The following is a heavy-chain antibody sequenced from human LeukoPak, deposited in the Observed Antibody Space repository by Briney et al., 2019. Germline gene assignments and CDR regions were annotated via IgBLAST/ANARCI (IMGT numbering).Heavy chain of an antibody. V-gene: IGHV3-74*01. J-gene: IGHJ6*03. CDR1: GLTFSSYW. CDR2: INSDGSST. CDR3: ARDRPEYSSSSYYYYYMDV. D-gene: IGHD6-6*01. Sequence: GGSLRLSCAASGLTFSSYWMHWVRQAPGKGLVWVSRINSDGSSTSYADSVKGRFTISRDNAKNTLYLQMNSLRAEDTAVYYCARDRPEYSSSSYYYYYMDVWGKGTTVTVSS.